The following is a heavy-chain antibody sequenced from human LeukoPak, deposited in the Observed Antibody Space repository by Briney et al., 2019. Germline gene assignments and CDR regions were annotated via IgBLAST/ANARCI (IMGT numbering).Heavy chain of an antibody. CDR1: GFTFSSYG. J-gene: IGHJ6*03. D-gene: IGHD6-13*01. V-gene: IGHV3-30*02. CDR2: IRCDGSNK. CDR3: AKEGPKYSSSWPYYYYYMDV. Sequence: GGSLRLSCAASGFTFSSYGMHWVRQAPGKGLEWVAFIRCDGSNKYYADSVKGRFTISRDNSKNLLYLQMNSLRPEDTAVYYCAKEGPKYSSSWPYYYYYMDVWGKGTTVTISS.